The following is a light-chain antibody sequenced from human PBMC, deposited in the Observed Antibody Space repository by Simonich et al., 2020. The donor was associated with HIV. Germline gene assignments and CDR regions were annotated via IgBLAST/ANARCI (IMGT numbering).Light chain of an antibody. J-gene: IGKJ1*01. CDR1: QSISSW. V-gene: IGKV1-39*01. CDR2: AAS. CDR3: QQTYSTPSWT. Sequence: DIQMTQSPSTLSASVGDRVTITCRASQSISSWLGWYQQKPGKAPKILIYAASSLQSGVPSRFSGSGSGTDFTLTISSLQPEDFATYYCQQTYSTPSWTFGQGTKVDIK.